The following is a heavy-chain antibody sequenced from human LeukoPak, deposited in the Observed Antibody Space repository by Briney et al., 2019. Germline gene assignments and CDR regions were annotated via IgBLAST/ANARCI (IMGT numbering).Heavy chain of an antibody. V-gene: IGHV3-7*01. CDR3: ARDQLLWFGTFDY. D-gene: IGHD3-10*01. CDR1: GFTFSSYW. J-gene: IGHJ4*02. Sequence: GGSLRLSCAASGFTFSSYWMSWVRQAPGKGLEWVANIKQDGSAKYYVDSVKGRFTISRDNAKNSLYLQMNSLRAEDTAVYYCARDQLLWFGTFDYWGQGTLVTVSS. CDR2: IKQDGSAK.